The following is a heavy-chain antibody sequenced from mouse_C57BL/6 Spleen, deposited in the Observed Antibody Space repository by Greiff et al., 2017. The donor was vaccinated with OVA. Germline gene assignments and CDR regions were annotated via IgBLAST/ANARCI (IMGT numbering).Heavy chain of an antibody. D-gene: IGHD4-1*01. V-gene: IGHV5-16*01. J-gene: IGHJ2*01. CDR3: AREGTGGHFDY. CDR2: INYDGSST. CDR1: GFTFSDYY. Sequence: EVQRVESEGGLVQPGSSMKLSCTASGFTFSDYYMAWVRQVPEKGLEWVANINYDGSSTYYLDSLKSRFIISRDNAKNILYLQMSSLKSEDTATYYCAREGTGGHFDYWGQGTTLTVSS.